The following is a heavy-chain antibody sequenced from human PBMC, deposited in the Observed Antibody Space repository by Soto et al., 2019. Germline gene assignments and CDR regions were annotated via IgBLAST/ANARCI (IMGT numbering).Heavy chain of an antibody. CDR1: RGTFSSFA. Sequence: ASVQISCKASRGTFSSFAMHWVRQAPGQRLEWRGWINAGNGNTKYSQKFQGRVTITRDTSASTAYMELSSLRSEDTAVYYCAIHAYCSGGSCYSYGDYSLYYYYGMDDWGQGTTVTV. J-gene: IGHJ6*02. V-gene: IGHV1-3*01. CDR3: AIHAYCSGGSCYSYGDYSLYYYYGMDD. D-gene: IGHD2-15*01. CDR2: INAGNGNT.